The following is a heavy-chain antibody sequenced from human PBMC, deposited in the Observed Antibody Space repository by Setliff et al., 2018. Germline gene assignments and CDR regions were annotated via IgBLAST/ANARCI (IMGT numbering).Heavy chain of an antibody. D-gene: IGHD3-3*01. Sequence: GGSLRLSCEASGFTFSSYSMNWVRQAPGKGLEWVAHISYSSGSISYADSVKGRFTISRDNAKNSLYLQMNSLRAEDTAVYYCARRHIGVIIGYYFDYWGQGTLVTVSS. CDR3: ARRHIGVIIGYYFDY. CDR1: GFTFSSYS. CDR2: ISYSSGSI. V-gene: IGHV3-48*01. J-gene: IGHJ4*02.